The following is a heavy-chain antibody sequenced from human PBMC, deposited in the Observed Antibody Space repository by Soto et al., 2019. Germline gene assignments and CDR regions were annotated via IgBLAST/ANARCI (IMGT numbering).Heavy chain of an antibody. Sequence: QVLLQQWGAGRLKPSETLSLTCAVYGGSFIDYSLGWIRQSPGTGLEWIGEINHSGSANYNPSLKSRVTRYVAAFQNQFSLKVYSVAAAYAAVYYCARVRDYWSQGTLVTVSS. CDR3: ARVRDY. V-gene: IGHV4-34*01. CDR2: INHSGSA. J-gene: IGHJ4*02. CDR1: GGSFIDYS.